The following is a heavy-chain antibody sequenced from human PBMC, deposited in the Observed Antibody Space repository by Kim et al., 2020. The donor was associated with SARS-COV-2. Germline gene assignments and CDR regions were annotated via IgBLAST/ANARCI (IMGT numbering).Heavy chain of an antibody. J-gene: IGHJ4*02. V-gene: IGHV5-51*01. D-gene: IGHD3-22*01. CDR3: ARQEYYYDSSGYYPFDY. CDR1: GYSFTSYW. CDR2: IYPGDSDT. Sequence: GESLKISCKGSGYSFTSYWIGWVRQMPGKGLEWMEIIYPGDSDTRFSPSFQGQVTISADKSISTAYLQWSSLKASDTAMYYCARQEYYYDSSGYYPFDYWGQGTLVTVSS.